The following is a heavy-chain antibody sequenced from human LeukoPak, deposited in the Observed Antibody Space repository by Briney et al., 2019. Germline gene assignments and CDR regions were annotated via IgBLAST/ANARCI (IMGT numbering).Heavy chain of an antibody. D-gene: IGHD6-19*01. CDR2: IYSGGST. CDR3: ARWVGGWYRPAPFDY. CDR1: GFTVSSNY. J-gene: IGHJ4*02. Sequence: PGGSLRLSCAASGFTVSSNYMSWVRQAPGKGLEWVSVIYSGGSTYYADSVKGRFTISRDNSKNTLYLQMNSLRAEDTAVYYCARWVGGWYRPAPFDYWGQGTLVTVSS. V-gene: IGHV3-66*01.